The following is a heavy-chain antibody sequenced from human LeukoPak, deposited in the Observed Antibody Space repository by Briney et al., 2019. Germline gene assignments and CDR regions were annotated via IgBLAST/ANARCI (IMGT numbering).Heavy chain of an antibody. CDR2: INPDRGDT. V-gene: IGHV1-2*02. D-gene: IGHD1-26*01. J-gene: IGHJ5*02. Sequence: GASVKVSCKASGYTFTGYYLHWVRQAPGQGLEWMGWINPDRGDTNYAQKFQGRVTMTRDTSISTAYMELSRLTSDDTALYYCARDEVGGTGWFDPWGQGTLVTVSS. CDR1: GYTFTGYY. CDR3: ARDEVGGTGWFDP.